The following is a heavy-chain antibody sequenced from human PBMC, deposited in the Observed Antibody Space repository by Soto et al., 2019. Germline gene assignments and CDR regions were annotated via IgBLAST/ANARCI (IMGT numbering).Heavy chain of an antibody. CDR1: GGSISSYY. Sequence: PSETLSRTCTVSGGSISSYYWSCIRQPPGKGLEWIGYIYYRGSTNYNPSLKRRVTISVDTSKNQLSLKLSSVTAEDTAVYYCARVLYYYDSSGYSNYYYYYGMDVWGQGTTVTVSS. V-gene: IGHV4-59*01. D-gene: IGHD3-22*01. CDR2: IYYRGST. J-gene: IGHJ6*02. CDR3: ARVLYYYDSSGYSNYYYYYGMDV.